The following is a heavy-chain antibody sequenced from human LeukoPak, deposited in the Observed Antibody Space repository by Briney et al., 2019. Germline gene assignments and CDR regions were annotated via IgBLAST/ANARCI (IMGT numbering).Heavy chain of an antibody. J-gene: IGHJ4*02. Sequence: SETLSLTCTVSGGSINSYYWSWIRQSAGKGLEWIGRIYTSGSTPDYSPSLKSQVTMSIDTSKNQFSLRLTSVTAADTAVYYCAREVRGQLVRDYFDYWGQGTLVTVSS. CDR2: IYTSGSTP. CDR1: GGSINSYY. V-gene: IGHV4-4*07. D-gene: IGHD6-6*01. CDR3: AREVRGQLVRDYFDY.